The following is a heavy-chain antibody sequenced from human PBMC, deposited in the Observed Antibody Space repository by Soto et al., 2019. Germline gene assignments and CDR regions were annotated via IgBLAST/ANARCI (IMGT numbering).Heavy chain of an antibody. J-gene: IGHJ4*02. CDR2: ISGSGGST. CDR3: AKDSGLYYYDSSGYCDY. Sequence: GGSLRLSCAASGFTFSSYAMSWVRQAPGKGLEWVSAISGSGGSTYYADSVKGRFTTSKDNSNNTLYLQMNSLRAENTAVYYCAKDSGLYYYDSSGYCDYWGQGTLVTVSS. D-gene: IGHD3-22*01. V-gene: IGHV3-23*01. CDR1: GFTFSSYA.